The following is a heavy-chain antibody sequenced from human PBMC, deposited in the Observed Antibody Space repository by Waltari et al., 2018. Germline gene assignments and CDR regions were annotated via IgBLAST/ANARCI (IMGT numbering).Heavy chain of an antibody. CDR1: GGSISSSSYY. J-gene: IGHJ5*02. V-gene: IGHV4-39*01. Sequence: QLQLQESGPGLVKPSETLSLTCTVSGGSISSSSYYWGWIRQPPGKGLEWIGSIYYSGSTYYNPSLKSRVTISVDTSKNQFSLKLSSVTAADTAVYYCARQTIIRVTAMVHDLWGQGTLVTVSS. CDR2: IYYSGST. D-gene: IGHD5-18*01. CDR3: ARQTIIRVTAMVHDL.